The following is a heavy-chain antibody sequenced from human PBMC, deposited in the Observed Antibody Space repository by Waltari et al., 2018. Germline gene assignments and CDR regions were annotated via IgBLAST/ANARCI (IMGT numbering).Heavy chain of an antibody. CDR1: GGSISRGGYY. D-gene: IGHD3-10*01. CDR3: ARGAPASGFDP. CDR2: IYYSGST. J-gene: IGHJ5*02. Sequence: QVQLQESGPGLVKPSQTLSLTCTVSGGSISRGGYYWSWIRQHPGKGLEWIGYIYYSGSTYYNPSLKSRVTISLDTSKNQFSLKLSSVTAADTAVYYCARGAPASGFDPWGQGTLVTVSS. V-gene: IGHV4-31*03.